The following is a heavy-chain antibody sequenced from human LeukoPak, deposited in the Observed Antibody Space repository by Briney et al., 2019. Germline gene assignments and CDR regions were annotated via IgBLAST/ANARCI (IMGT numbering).Heavy chain of an antibody. V-gene: IGHV4-4*07. Sequence: SETLSLTCTVSGGSISYYYWSWIRQPAGKGLEWIGRIYSNGSSKDNPSLKSRVTMSVDTSNNKISLKLSSVTAADTAVYYCARIIRGRDHYQYMDVLGTGTTVTVSS. CDR3: ARIIRGRDHYQYMDV. CDR2: IYSNGSS. CDR1: GGSISYYY. J-gene: IGHJ6*03. D-gene: IGHD3-16*01.